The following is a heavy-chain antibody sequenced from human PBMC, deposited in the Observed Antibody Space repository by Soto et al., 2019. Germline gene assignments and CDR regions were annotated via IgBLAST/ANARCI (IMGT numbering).Heavy chain of an antibody. V-gene: IGHV4-61*08. CDR2: VYYSGTT. CDR1: GGSIDSGDYY. D-gene: IGHD2-15*01. Sequence: SETLSLTCTVSGGSIDSGDYYWSWIRQPPGKGLEWIGYVYYSGTTNYNPFLKSRVTLSLDKSKNQFSLKMNSVTAADTAVYYCARVRDSFGLDVWGQGTTVTVSS. J-gene: IGHJ6*02. CDR3: ARVRDSFGLDV.